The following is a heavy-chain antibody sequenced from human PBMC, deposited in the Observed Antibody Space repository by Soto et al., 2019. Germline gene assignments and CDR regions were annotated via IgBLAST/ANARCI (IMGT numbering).Heavy chain of an antibody. CDR2: ISSSSTTK. V-gene: IGHV3-48*01. J-gene: IGHJ4*02. Sequence: PGGSLRLSCAASGFTFNSYSMNWVRQAPGKGLEWVSYISSSSTTKYYTDSVKGRFSISRDNAKNSLYLQMSSLRAEDTAMYYCAGDGPCTNGVCHYYLDYWGQGPRSPSPQ. D-gene: IGHD2-8*01. CDR1: GFTFNSYS. CDR3: AGDGPCTNGVCHYYLDY.